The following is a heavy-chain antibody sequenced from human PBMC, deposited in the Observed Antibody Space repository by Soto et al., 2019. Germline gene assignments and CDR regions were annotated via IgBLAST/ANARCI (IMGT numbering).Heavy chain of an antibody. CDR3: ARERRDIVATIDY. Sequence: EVQLVESGGGLVKPGGSLRLSCAASGFTFSSYSMNWVRQAPGKGLEWASSISSSSSYIYYADSVKGRFTISRDNAKNSLYLQMNSLRAEDTAVYYCARERRDIVATIDYWGQGTLVTVSS. CDR1: GFTFSSYS. V-gene: IGHV3-21*01. J-gene: IGHJ4*02. CDR2: ISSSSSYI. D-gene: IGHD5-12*01.